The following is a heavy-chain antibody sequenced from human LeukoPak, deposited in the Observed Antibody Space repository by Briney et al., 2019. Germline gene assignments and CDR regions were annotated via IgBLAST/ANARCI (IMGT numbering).Heavy chain of an antibody. V-gene: IGHV3-7*01. J-gene: IGHJ3*02. CDR1: GFLFSRYW. CDR3: AREKYYYGSGSYSVFDI. CDR2: IKEDGSEK. D-gene: IGHD3-10*01. Sequence: PGGSLRLSCAASGFLFSRYWMSWVRQAPGKGLEWVANIKEDGSEKYYVDSVKGRFTISRDNAKNSLYLQMNSLRAEDTAVYYCAREKYYYGSGSYSVFDIWGQGTMVTVSS.